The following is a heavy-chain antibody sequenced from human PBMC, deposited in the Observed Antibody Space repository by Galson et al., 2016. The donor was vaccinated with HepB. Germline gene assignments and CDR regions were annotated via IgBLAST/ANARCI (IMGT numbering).Heavy chain of an antibody. V-gene: IGHV3-48*01. CDR2: ITDNSHTI. CDR3: VRRIDS. J-gene: IGHJ4*02. CDR1: GFAFSHYD. Sequence: SLRLSCAASGFAFSHYDMNWVRQAPGKGLEWISFITDNSHTIYYADSVKGRFTISRDNAKNSLFLQMNSLRADDTAIYYCVRRIDSWGQGTLVTVSS.